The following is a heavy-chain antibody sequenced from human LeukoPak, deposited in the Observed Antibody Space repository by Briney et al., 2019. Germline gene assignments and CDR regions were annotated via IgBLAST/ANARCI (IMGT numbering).Heavy chain of an antibody. CDR2: INYSGST. V-gene: IGHV4-59*08. CDR1: GGSINSDY. Sequence: SETLSLTRTVSGGSINSDYLSWIRQPPGKGLEWIGYINYSGSTNYNPSLKSRVTISVDTSKNQFSLKLSSVTAADTAVYYCARHRPGERRFDPWGQGTLVTVSS. CDR3: ARHRPGERRFDP. D-gene: IGHD3-16*01. J-gene: IGHJ5*02.